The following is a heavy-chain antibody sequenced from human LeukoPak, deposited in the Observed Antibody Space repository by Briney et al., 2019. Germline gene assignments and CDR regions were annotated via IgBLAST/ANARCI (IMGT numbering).Heavy chain of an antibody. CDR1: GFTFSNSA. CDR2: IVVGRGDT. D-gene: IGHD2-2*01. V-gene: IGHV1-58*02. Sequence: SVKVSCKASGFTFSNSAIQWLRQARGQRLEWIGCIVVGRGDTNYAQKFQERVTITRDMSTSTTYMEVSSLRSEDTAVYYCAADLLCSSTRCSPYNFDCWGQGTLVTVSS. J-gene: IGHJ4*02. CDR3: AADLLCSSTRCSPYNFDC.